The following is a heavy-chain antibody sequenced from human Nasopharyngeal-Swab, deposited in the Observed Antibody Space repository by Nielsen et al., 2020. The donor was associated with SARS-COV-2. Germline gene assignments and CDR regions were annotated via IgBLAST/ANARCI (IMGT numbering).Heavy chain of an antibody. D-gene: IGHD1-26*01. CDR2: IYHSGST. CDR3: AREGNSGFDY. J-gene: IGHJ4*02. Sequence: SENLSLTCAVSGGSISSGGYSWSWIRQPPGKGLEWIGYIYHSGSTYYNPSLKSRVTISVDRSKNQFSLKLSSVTAADTAVYYCAREGNSGFDYWGQGTLVTVSS. CDR1: GGSISSGGYS. V-gene: IGHV4-30-2*01.